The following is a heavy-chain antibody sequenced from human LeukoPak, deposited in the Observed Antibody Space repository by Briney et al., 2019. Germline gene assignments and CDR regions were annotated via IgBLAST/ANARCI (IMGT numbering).Heavy chain of an antibody. V-gene: IGHV4-34*01. CDR3: ARGSRHYCSSTSCYRGVVGFDP. Sequence: PGGSLRLSCAAFGFTFNNAWMRWVRQAPGKGLEWIGEINHSGSTNYNPSLKSRVTISVDTSKNQFSLKLSSVTAADTAVYYCARGSRHYCSSTSCYRGVVGFDPWGQGTLVTVSS. D-gene: IGHD2-2*02. CDR1: GFTFNNAW. J-gene: IGHJ5*02. CDR2: INHSGST.